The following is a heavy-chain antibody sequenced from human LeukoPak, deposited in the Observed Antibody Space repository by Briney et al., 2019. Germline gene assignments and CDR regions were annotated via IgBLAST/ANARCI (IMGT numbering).Heavy chain of an antibody. Sequence: PSETLSLTCTVSGGSISSYYWSWIRQPPGKGLEWIGYIHYSGSTNYNPSLKSRVTISVDTSKNQFSLKLSSVTAADTAVYYCAREPPSGHLKYGRGFFDYWGQGTVVTVSS. J-gene: IGHJ4*02. V-gene: IGHV4-59*01. D-gene: IGHD6-19*01. CDR3: AREPPSGHLKYGRGFFDY. CDR2: IHYSGST. CDR1: GGSISSYY.